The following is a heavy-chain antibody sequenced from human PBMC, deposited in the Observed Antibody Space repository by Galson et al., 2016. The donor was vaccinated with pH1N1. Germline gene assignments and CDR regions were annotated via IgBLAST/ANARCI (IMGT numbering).Heavy chain of an antibody. J-gene: IGHJ3*01. CDR1: GYSFTNYW. CDR3: PRRLGHSYDYSFRDAFDV. CDR2: IFPGDSDT. V-gene: IGHV5-51*03. D-gene: IGHD5-18*01. Sequence: QSGAEVKKAGESLKISCKGSGYSFTNYWIGWVRQAPGRGLEWMGIIFPGDSDTKYSPSFQGQVTISVDKSITNAYLHLSSLKASDTAMYYCPRRLGHSYDYSFRDAFDVWGQGTTVTVSS.